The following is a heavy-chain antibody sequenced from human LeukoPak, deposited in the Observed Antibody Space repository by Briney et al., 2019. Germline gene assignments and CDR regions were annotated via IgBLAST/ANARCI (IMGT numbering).Heavy chain of an antibody. CDR3: AKDRLAYSYAQPFDY. J-gene: IGHJ4*02. CDR1: GYTFRSSW. CDR2: INPDGSEK. D-gene: IGHD5-18*01. Sequence: PGGSLRLSCAASGYTFRSSWMSWVRQAPGKGLEWVANINPDGSEKYYVDSVKGRFTISRDNSKNTLYLQMNSLRAEDTAVYYCAKDRLAYSYAQPFDYWGQGTLVTVSS. V-gene: IGHV3-7*03.